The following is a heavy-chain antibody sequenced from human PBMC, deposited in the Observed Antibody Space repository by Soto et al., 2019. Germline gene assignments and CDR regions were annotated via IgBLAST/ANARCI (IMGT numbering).Heavy chain of an antibody. Sequence: GGSMRLSCAASGLTFSNYTMNWVRQAPGKGLEWVSSISAGSRSIYYTDSLKGRSTVSRDNSKNSLYLQINSLKADDTAVYYCARSTPGNPFDIWGQGTMVTVSS. D-gene: IGHD3-10*01. CDR3: ARSTPGNPFDI. CDR1: GLTFSNYT. J-gene: IGHJ3*02. V-gene: IGHV3-21*01. CDR2: ISAGSRSI.